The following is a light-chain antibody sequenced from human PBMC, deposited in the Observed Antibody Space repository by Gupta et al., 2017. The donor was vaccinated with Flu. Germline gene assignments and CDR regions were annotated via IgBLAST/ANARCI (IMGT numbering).Light chain of an antibody. J-gene: IGKJ1*01. CDR1: RAFTTF. V-gene: IGKV1-9*01. CDR2: AAS. CDR3: QQSNSYPWT. Sequence: DIQLTQSPSFLSASVGDRVTITCRASRAFTTFLAWFQQKPGKAPKLLIYAASTLQRGVPSRFSGSGSGTEFTLTISSLQPEDFATYYCQQSNSYPWTFGQGTKVEV.